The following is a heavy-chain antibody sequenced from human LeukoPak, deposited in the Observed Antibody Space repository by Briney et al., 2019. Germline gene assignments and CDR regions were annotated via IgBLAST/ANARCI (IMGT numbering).Heavy chain of an antibody. Sequence: SSVKVSCKASGYSFTDYYMHWERHAPGQGLERMRWINPNSGGTNYAQKLQGRITMTRDTSISTAYMELSRLRSDDTAVYYCARDRAAAGPYRHVRNWFDPWGQGTLVTVSS. CDR2: INPNSGGT. D-gene: IGHD6-13*01. CDR1: GYSFTDYY. J-gene: IGHJ5*02. CDR3: ARDRAAAGPYRHVRNWFDP. V-gene: IGHV1-2*02.